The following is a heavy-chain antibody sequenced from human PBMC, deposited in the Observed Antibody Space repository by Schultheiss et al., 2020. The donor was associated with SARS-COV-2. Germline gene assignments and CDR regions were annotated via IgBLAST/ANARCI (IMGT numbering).Heavy chain of an antibody. D-gene: IGHD2-21*02. CDR1: GFTFRNFA. Sequence: GGSLRLSCAASGFTFRNFAMSWVRQAPGKVLEWVSGISGSGGNTYYADSVKGRLIISRDNSKDTLYLQMSSLRVEDTAVYYCARDRNDFPYYGMNVWGQGTTVTVSS. V-gene: IGHV3-23*01. CDR3: ARDRNDFPYYGMNV. CDR2: ISGSGGNT. J-gene: IGHJ6*02.